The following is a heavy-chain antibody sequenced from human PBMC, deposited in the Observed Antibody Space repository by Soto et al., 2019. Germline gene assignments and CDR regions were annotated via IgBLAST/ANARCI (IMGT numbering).Heavy chain of an antibody. Sequence: AGGALRPSRSAPGVTLSRYSINWGRQAPGKGLEWVSSISSSSSYIYYADSVKGRFTISRDNAKNSLYLQMNSLRAEDTAVYYCVVGRSGYDYGRLFDYWGQGTLVTVSS. V-gene: IGHV3-21*01. J-gene: IGHJ4*02. D-gene: IGHD5-12*01. CDR2: ISSSSSYI. CDR1: GVTLSRYS. CDR3: VVGRSGYDYGRLFDY.